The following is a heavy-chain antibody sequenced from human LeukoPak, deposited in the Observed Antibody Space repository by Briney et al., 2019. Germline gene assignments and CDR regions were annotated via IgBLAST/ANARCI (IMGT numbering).Heavy chain of an antibody. CDR3: ARVNYYYYMDV. CDR1: GYSISSGYF. J-gene: IGHJ6*03. CDR2: IHHDGIT. Sequence: SETLSLTCSISGYSISSGYFWGWIRQPPGKGLEWIGNIHHDGITYYNPSLKSRVTISLDPSKNQFSLKLTSVTAADTAVYYCARVNYYYYMDVWGKGTTVTVSS. V-gene: IGHV4-38-2*02.